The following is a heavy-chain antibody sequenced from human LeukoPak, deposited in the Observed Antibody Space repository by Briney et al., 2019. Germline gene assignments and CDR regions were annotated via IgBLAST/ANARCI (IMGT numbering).Heavy chain of an antibody. D-gene: IGHD5-18*01. CDR3: ARDRGGYSYGISFDY. CDR1: GGTFSSYA. J-gene: IGHJ4*02. CDR2: IIPIFGIA. V-gene: IGHV1-69*04. Sequence: ASVKVSRKASGGTFSSYAISWVRQAPGQGLEWMGRIIPIFGIANYAQKFQGRVTITADKFTSTAYMELSSLRSEDTAVYYCARDRGGYSYGISFDYWGQGTLVTVSS.